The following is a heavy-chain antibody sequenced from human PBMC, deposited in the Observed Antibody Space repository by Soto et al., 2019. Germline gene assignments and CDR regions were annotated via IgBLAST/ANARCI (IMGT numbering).Heavy chain of an antibody. Sequence: SLRLSCAASGFTFSSYWISWVRQAPGKGLEWVANIKQDGSEKYYVDSVKGRFTISRDNAKNSLYLQMNSLRAEDTAVYYCAREARIMITFGGVIANFDYWGQGTLVTVSS. CDR1: GFTFSSYW. CDR2: IKQDGSEK. D-gene: IGHD3-16*02. CDR3: AREARIMITFGGVIANFDY. J-gene: IGHJ4*02. V-gene: IGHV3-7*03.